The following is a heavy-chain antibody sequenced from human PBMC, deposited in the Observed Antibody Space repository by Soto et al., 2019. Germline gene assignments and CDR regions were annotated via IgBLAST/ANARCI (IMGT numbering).Heavy chain of an antibody. CDR2: IYYSGST. V-gene: IGHV4-31*03. J-gene: IGHJ6*02. CDR3: ASVAATAYYYYGMDV. D-gene: IGHD2-15*01. CDR1: GVSISGGCYY. Sequence: SETLSLTCTFAGVSISGGCYYLSWIRQHPGKGLEWIGYIYYSGSTYYNPSPKSRVTISVDTSKNQFSLKLSSVTAADTAVYYCASVAATAYYYYGMDVWGQGTTVTVSS.